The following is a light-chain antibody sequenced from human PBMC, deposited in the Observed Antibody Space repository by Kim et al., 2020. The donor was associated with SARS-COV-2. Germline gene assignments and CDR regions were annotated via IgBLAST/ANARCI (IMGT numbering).Light chain of an antibody. Sequence: PGERATLSCRASQSVSGTYLAWYQQKPGQAPRLLIYGASSRATGIPDRISGSGSGTDFTLTISRLESEDFAVYYCQQYDNWPPVTFGPGTKVDIK. J-gene: IGKJ3*01. CDR2: GAS. CDR3: QQYDNWPPVT. V-gene: IGKV3-20*01. CDR1: QSVSGTY.